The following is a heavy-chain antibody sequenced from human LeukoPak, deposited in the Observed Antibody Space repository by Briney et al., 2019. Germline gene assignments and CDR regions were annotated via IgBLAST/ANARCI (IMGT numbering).Heavy chain of an antibody. Sequence: GGSLRLSCAASGFTFDDYAMHWVRQAPGKGLEWVSGISWNSGSIGYADSVKGRFTISRDNAKNSLYLQMNSLRAEDTALYYCAKGLYDSSGYPSDYWGQGTLVTVPS. J-gene: IGHJ4*02. CDR3: AKGLYDSSGYPSDY. D-gene: IGHD3-22*01. CDR2: ISWNSGSI. CDR1: GFTFDDYA. V-gene: IGHV3-9*01.